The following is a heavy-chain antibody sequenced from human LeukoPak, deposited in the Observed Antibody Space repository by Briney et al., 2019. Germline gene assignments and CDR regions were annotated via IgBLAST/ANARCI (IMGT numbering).Heavy chain of an antibody. Sequence: SQTLSLTCTVSGGSINSGTYYWSWIRQPAGKGLEWIGRIYPSGTTNYNPSLKSRVTISVDTSKNQFSLKLTSVTAADTAVYYCTRDRSALDTWGQGTMVTVSS. V-gene: IGHV4-61*02. CDR1: GGSINSGTYY. J-gene: IGHJ3*02. CDR2: IYPSGTT. CDR3: TRDRSALDT.